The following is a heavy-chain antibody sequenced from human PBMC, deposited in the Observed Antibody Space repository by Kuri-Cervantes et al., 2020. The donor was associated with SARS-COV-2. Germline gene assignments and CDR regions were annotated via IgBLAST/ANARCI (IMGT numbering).Heavy chain of an antibody. D-gene: IGHD6-19*01. J-gene: IGHJ4*02. CDR2: IYYSGST. CDR3: AKDLSGSNSPFFDY. CDR1: GGSISSYY. Sequence: SETLSLTCTVSGGSISSYYWSWIRQPPGKGLEWIGYIYYSGSTNYNPSLKSRVTISVDTSKNQFSLKLSSVTAADTAVYYCAKDLSGSNSPFFDYWGQGTLVTVSS. V-gene: IGHV4-59*12.